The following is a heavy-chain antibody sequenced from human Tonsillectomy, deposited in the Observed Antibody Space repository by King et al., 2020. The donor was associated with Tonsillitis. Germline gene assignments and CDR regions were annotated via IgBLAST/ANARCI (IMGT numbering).Heavy chain of an antibody. D-gene: IGHD3-9*01. V-gene: IGHV3-7*03. CDR2: MRQDGSEK. Sequence: VQLVESGGGLVQPGGSLRLSCAASGFTFSSYWMSWVRQAPGKGLEWVANMRQDGSEKFYVDSVKGRFTISRDNAKNSLYLQMNSMRAEDTAVYYCARAGFPRSISRPSHFDYWGQGTLVTVSS. CDR3: ARAGFPRSISRPSHFDY. CDR1: GFTFSSYW. J-gene: IGHJ4*02.